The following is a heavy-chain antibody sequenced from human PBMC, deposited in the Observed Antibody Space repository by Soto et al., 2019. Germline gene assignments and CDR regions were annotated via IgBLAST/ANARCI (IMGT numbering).Heavy chain of an antibody. J-gene: IGHJ6*02. V-gene: IGHV4-39*01. CDR2: IYYSGST. D-gene: IGHD3-3*01. Sequence: SETLSLTCTVSGGSISSSSYYWGWIRQPPGKGLEWIGSIYYSGSTYYNPSLKSRVTISVDTSKNQFSLKLSSVTAADTAVYYCARHYDFWSGYPAQYYGMDVWGQGTTVTVPS. CDR1: GGSISSSSYY. CDR3: ARHYDFWSGYPAQYYGMDV.